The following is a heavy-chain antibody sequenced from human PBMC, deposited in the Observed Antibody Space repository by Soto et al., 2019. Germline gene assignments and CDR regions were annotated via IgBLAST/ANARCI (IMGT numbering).Heavy chain of an antibody. D-gene: IGHD1-1*01. CDR3: LRQRIGNRRGLVDV. CDR2: VYSTGGT. CDR1: SGPTSSHN. J-gene: IGHJ6*02. Sequence: QVQLQQSGPGLVKPSETLSLTCSVSSGPTSSHNWGWIRQTPGRGLEWIGYVYSTGGTSYNPSLTRRATLSAARSPIHISLTLTSVPASSTAVSSWLRQRIGNRRGLVDVWGQGTTVRVSS. V-gene: IGHV4-59*08.